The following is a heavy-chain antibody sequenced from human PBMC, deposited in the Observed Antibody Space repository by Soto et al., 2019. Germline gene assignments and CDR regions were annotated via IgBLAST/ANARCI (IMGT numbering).Heavy chain of an antibody. D-gene: IGHD3-22*01. V-gene: IGHV2-70*11. J-gene: IGHJ4*02. CDR2: IDWNDDK. CDR1: GFSLSTSGMS. CDR3: ARINYYDSSRYRLDF. Sequence: SGPTLVNPTQTLTLTCTFSGFSLSTSGMSVSWIRQPPGKALEWLARIDWNDDKYYTTSLKTRLTISKDTSKNQVVLTMTNMDPVDTATYYCARINYYDSSRYRLDFWGQGTLVTVSS.